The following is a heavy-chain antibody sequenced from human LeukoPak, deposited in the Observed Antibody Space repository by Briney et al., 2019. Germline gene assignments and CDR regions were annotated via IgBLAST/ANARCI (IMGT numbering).Heavy chain of an antibody. V-gene: IGHV1-24*01. Sequence: ASVKVSCKVSGYTLTELSMHWVRQAPGKGLEWMGGFDPEDGETIYAQEFQGRVTMTEDTSTDTAYMELSSLRSEDTAVYYCATVSCSSTSCYEEKYYFDYWGQGTLVTVSS. CDR1: GYTLTELS. J-gene: IGHJ4*02. D-gene: IGHD2-2*01. CDR2: FDPEDGET. CDR3: ATVSCSSTSCYEEKYYFDY.